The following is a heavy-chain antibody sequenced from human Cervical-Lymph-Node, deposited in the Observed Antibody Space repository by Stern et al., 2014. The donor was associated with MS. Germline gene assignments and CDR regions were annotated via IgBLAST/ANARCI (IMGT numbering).Heavy chain of an antibody. CDR3: ARDDTYYYDSSGYLRPYYYYGMDV. D-gene: IGHD3-22*01. CDR2: IIPIFGTA. Sequence: QVQLVQSGAEVKKPGSSVKVSCKASGGTFSSYAISWVRQAPGQGLEWMGGIIPIFGTANYAQKFQGRFTITADESTSTGYMELSSLRSEDTAVYYCARDDTYYYDSSGYLRPYYYYGMDVWGQGTTVTVSS. CDR1: GGTFSSYA. J-gene: IGHJ6*02. V-gene: IGHV1-69*01.